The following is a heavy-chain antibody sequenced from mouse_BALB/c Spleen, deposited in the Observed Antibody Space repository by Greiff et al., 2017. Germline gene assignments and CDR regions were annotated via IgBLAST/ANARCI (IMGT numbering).Heavy chain of an antibody. Sequence: EVQLHQSGPELVKPGASVKIPCKASGYTFTDYNMDWVKQSHGKSLEWIGDINPNNGGTIYNQKFKGKATLTVDKSSSTAYMELRSLTSEDTAVYYCARAVWAVYYFDYWGQGTTLTVSS. CDR1: GYTFTDYN. CDR2: INPNNGGT. V-gene: IGHV1-18*01. D-gene: IGHD3-3*01. J-gene: IGHJ2*01. CDR3: ARAVWAVYYFDY.